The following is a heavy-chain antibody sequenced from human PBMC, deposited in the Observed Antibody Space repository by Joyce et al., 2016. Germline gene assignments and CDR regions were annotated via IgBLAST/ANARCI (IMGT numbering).Heavy chain of an antibody. V-gene: IGHV3-30*18. Sequence: QVQLVDSGGGVVQPGRSLRLSCAASGFTFSNYGMHCVRQAPGKGLGWVAFIYYDGSKKLYADSVKGRFTIYKENSKITLCLQMNSLRAEDTAVYYCAKEVSSGSYPPLGMDGWGQETTVTVSS. CDR1: GFTFSNYG. CDR2: IYYDGSKK. D-gene: IGHD1-26*01. J-gene: IGHJ6*02. CDR3: AKEVSSGSYPPLGMDG.